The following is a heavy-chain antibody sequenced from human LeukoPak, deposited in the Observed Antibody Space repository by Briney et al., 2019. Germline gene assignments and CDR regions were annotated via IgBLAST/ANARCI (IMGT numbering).Heavy chain of an antibody. J-gene: IGHJ4*02. Sequence: PGGSLRLSCAASGFTFSSYWMSWVRQAPGKGLEWVANIKQDGSEKYYVDSVKGRFTISRDNAKNSLYLQMNSLRAEDTAVYYCARDTPTYYDFWSGPLDYWGQGTLVTVSS. CDR3: ARDTPTYYDFWSGPLDY. V-gene: IGHV3-7*01. CDR2: IKQDGSEK. D-gene: IGHD3-3*01. CDR1: GFTFSSYW.